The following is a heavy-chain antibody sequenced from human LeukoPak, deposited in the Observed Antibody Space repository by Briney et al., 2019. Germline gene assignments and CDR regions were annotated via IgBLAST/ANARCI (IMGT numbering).Heavy chain of an antibody. CDR1: GGSISSGSYS. D-gene: IGHD2-2*01. CDR2: IYYSGST. J-gene: IGHJ4*02. V-gene: IGHV4-31*03. CDR3: AYCSSTSCDY. Sequence: SETLSLTCTVSGGSISSGSYSWSWIRQHPGKGLEWIGYIYYSGSTYYNPSLKGRVTISVDTSKNQFSLKLSFVTAADTAVYYCAYCSSTSCDYWGQGTLVTVSS.